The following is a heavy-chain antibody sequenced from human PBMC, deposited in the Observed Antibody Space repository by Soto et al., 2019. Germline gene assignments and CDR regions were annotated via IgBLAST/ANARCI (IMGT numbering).Heavy chain of an antibody. CDR2: IYYSGST. D-gene: IGHD4-17*01. CDR3: ARGSDYGGDY. J-gene: IGHJ4*02. Sequence: SETLSLTCTVSGGSISSGDYYWSWIRQPPGKGLEWIGYIYYSGSTYYNPSLKNRVTISVDTSKNQFSLKLSSVTAADTAVYYCARGSDYGGDYWGQGTLVTVSS. CDR1: GGSISSGDYY. V-gene: IGHV4-30-4*01.